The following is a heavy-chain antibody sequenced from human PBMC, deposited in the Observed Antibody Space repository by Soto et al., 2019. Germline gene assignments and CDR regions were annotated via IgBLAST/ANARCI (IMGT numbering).Heavy chain of an antibody. V-gene: IGHV4-39*01. J-gene: IGHJ6*03. Sequence: QLQLQESGPGLVKPSETLSLTCTVSGGSISSSTSYWGWIRQPPGKGLEWIGSVNYSGSTYYSPSHKSPVTISADTSNNQLSLKLSSVTAADTAVYYCARPVNYYYYYMDVWGKGTMVTVSS. CDR3: ARPVNYYYYYMDV. CDR2: VNYSGST. CDR1: GGSISSSTSY.